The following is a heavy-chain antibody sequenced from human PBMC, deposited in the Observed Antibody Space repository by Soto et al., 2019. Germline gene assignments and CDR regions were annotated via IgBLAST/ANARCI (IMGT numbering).Heavy chain of an antibody. Sequence: PGGSLRLSCAASGFTFSSYAMSWVRQAPGKGLEWVSAISGSGGSTYYADSVKGRFTISRDNSKNTLYLQMNSLRAEDTAVYYCAKDGDIVATRAFYGMDVWGQGTTVTVSS. J-gene: IGHJ6*02. D-gene: IGHD5-12*01. V-gene: IGHV3-23*01. CDR2: ISGSGGST. CDR3: AKDGDIVATRAFYGMDV. CDR1: GFTFSSYA.